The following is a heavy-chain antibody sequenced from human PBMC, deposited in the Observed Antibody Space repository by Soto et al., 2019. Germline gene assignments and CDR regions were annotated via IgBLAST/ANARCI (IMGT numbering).Heavy chain of an antibody. D-gene: IGHD1-26*01. CDR3: ARADKGGSY. V-gene: IGHV1-46*01. Sequence: QVQLVQSGAEVKKPGASVKVSCKASGYTFISCYMHWVRQAPGQGLEWMGIINPSGGSTNYAQKFQDRVTMTRDTSTSTVYMELSSLRSEDTAVYYCARADKGGSYWGQGTLVTVSS. CDR2: INPSGGST. J-gene: IGHJ4*02. CDR1: GYTFISCY.